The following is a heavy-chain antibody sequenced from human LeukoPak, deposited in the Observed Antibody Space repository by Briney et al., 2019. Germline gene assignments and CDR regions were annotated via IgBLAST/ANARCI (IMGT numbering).Heavy chain of an antibody. V-gene: IGHV4-39*01. J-gene: IGHJ5*02. CDR1: GGSISSSSYY. D-gene: IGHD3-10*01. Sequence: SETLSLTCTVSGGSISSSSYYWGWIRQPPGKGLEWIGSIYYSGSTYYNPSLKSRVTISVDTSKSQFSLKLSSVTAADTAVYYCARPYYGSGSYYRHDWFDPWGQGTLVTVSS. CDR2: IYYSGST. CDR3: ARPYYGSGSYYRHDWFDP.